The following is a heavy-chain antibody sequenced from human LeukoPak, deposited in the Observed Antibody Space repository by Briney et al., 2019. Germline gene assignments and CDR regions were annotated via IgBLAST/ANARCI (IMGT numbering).Heavy chain of an antibody. CDR2: ITSSSNTI. D-gene: IGHD3-10*01. CDR1: GSTFSSYS. CDR3: ARSGSGSYCYFDY. Sequence: GGSLRLSCAASGSTFSSYSMNWVRQAPGKGLEWVSYITSSSNTIYYADSVKGRFTISRDNAKNSLFLQMNNLRAEDTAVYYCARSGSGSYCYFDYWGQGAQVTVSS. J-gene: IGHJ4*02. V-gene: IGHV3-48*01.